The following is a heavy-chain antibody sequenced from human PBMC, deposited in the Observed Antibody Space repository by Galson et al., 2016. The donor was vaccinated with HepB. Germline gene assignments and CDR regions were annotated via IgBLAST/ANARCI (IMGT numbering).Heavy chain of an antibody. CDR1: GFTFSSFA. CDR3: ARGDWNYGFDY. Sequence: LSCAASGFTFSSFAMSWVRRVPGKGLEWIGSIYHSGNTYYNPSLKSRVTISVDTSKNQFSLKLSSVTAADTAVYYCARGDWNYGFDYWGQGTLVTVSS. CDR2: IYHSGNT. J-gene: IGHJ4*02. V-gene: IGHV4-38-2*01. D-gene: IGHD1-7*01.